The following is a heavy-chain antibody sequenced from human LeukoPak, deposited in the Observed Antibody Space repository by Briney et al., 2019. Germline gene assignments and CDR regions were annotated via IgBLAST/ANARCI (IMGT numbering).Heavy chain of an antibody. CDR2: INHSGST. CDR3: ARDDFGSGSYYPL. V-gene: IGHV4-34*01. CDR1: GGSFRGYY. D-gene: IGHD3-10*01. Sequence: PSETLSLTCAVYGGSFRGYYWSWIRQPPGKGLEWIGEINHSGSTNYNPSLKSRVTISVDTSKNQFSLKLSSVTAADTAVYYCARDDFGSGSYYPLWGQGTLVTVSS. J-gene: IGHJ4*02.